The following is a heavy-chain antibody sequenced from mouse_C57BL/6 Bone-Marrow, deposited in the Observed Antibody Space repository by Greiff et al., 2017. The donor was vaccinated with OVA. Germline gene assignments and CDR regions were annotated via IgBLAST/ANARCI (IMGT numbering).Heavy chain of an antibody. CDR1: VYTFTSYT. V-gene: IGHV1-4*01. CDR3: AFYEYVYFDN. J-gene: IGHJ2*01. D-gene: IGHD2-4*01. Sequence: LVESGAELARPGASVKMSCKASVYTFTSYTMHWVKQSPRQGLERIGYINPSSGYTKYKQKFKDKATLTADKSSSTAYMQLSSLTSEDSADYYCAFYEYVYFDNWGQGTTVTVSS. CDR2: INPSSGYT.